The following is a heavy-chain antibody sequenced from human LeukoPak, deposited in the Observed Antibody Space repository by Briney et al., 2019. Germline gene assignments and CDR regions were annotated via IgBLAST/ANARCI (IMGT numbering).Heavy chain of an antibody. CDR3: ARSGEVLRYFDWLSWFDP. CDR2: INAGNGNT. V-gene: IGHV1-3*01. J-gene: IGHJ5*02. D-gene: IGHD3-9*01. CDR1: GYTFTSYA. Sequence: ASVKVSCKASGYTFTSYAMHWVRQAPGQRLEWMGRINAGNGNTKYSQKFQGRVTITRDTSASTAYMELSSLRSEDTAVYYCARSGEVLRYFDWLSWFDPWGQGTLVTVSS.